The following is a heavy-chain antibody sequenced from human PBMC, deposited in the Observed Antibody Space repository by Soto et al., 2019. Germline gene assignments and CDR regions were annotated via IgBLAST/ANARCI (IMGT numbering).Heavy chain of an antibody. V-gene: IGHV4-38-2*02. CDR2: GSPSCST. CDR3: SRNLGAGGDSDY. Sequence: PSDTLSLTSTVSGYPIGIAYYWGWLRHPPGKGLEWISSGSPSCSTNYNPSLRSRLTISLDTTTNKYSLRLISATAADAAVYYCSRNLGAGGDSDYWGQGTLVTVSS. J-gene: IGHJ4*02. D-gene: IGHD2-21*01. CDR1: GYPIGIAYY.